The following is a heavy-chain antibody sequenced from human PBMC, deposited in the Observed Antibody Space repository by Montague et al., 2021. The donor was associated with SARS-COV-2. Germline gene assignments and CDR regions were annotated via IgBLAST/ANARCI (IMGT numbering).Heavy chain of an antibody. J-gene: IGHJ3*02. V-gene: IGHV4-39*01. CDR2: INQGGAP. CDR3: ARGRPVQGSFRHFDSISSGALDI. Sequence: SETLSLTCTVSGDPISSSSYYWAWIRQPPGKGLEWIGEINQGGAPNYTPSLKSRVTISLDTSKKQISLKLNSVTVADTAVFFCARGRPVQGSFRHFDSISSGALDIWAQGSLVIVSS. D-gene: IGHD3-9*01. CDR1: GDPISSSSYY.